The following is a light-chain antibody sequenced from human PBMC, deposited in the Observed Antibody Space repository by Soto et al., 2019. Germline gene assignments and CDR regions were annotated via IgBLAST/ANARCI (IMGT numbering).Light chain of an antibody. CDR1: SSDVGGYNY. V-gene: IGLV2-8*01. Sequence: QSALTQPPSASGSPGQSVTISCTGTSSDVGGYNYVSWYQQHPGKAPKLMIYEVSKRPSGVPDRFSGSKSGNTASLTISGLQAEDEADYYCSSYTSSSTVVFAGGTKLTVL. CDR2: EVS. J-gene: IGLJ2*01. CDR3: SSYTSSSTVV.